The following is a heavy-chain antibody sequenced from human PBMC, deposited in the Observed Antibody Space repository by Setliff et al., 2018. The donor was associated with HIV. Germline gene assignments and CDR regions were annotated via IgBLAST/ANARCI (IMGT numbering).Heavy chain of an antibody. CDR2: INHSGST. V-gene: IGHV4-34*01. CDR1: GGSFSGYY. D-gene: IGHD6-19*01. CDR3: AQISGWEPYYFDY. Sequence: KPSETLSLTCAVYGGSFSGYYWSWIRQPPGKGLEWIGEINHSGSTNYNPSLKSRVTISVDTSKNQFSLKLSSVTAADTAVYYCAQISGWEPYYFDYWGQGTLVTAPQ. J-gene: IGHJ4*02.